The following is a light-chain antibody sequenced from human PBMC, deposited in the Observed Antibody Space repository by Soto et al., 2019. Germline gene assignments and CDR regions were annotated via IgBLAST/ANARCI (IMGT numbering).Light chain of an antibody. CDR2: DIT. J-gene: IGLJ3*02. V-gene: IGLV2-14*03. CDR1: SRDVGAYNF. Sequence: QSALTQPASVSGSPGQAVTISCTGISRDVGAYNFVSWYQQHPGRAPKLIIYDITDRPSGVSSRFSGSRSGSTASLTISGLHAEDEADYYCSSYTTINNLWVFGGGTKVTV. CDR3: SSYTTINNLWV.